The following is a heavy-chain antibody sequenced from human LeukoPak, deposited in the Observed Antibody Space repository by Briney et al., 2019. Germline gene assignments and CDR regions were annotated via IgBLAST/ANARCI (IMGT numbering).Heavy chain of an antibody. Sequence: GGSLRLSCAASGFTFSSYAMSWVRQAPGKGLEWVSAITGSGGSTYYADSVKGRFTISRDNSKNTLYLQMNSQRAEDTAVYYCAKRRDGYAATDYWGQGTLVTVSS. CDR1: GFTFSSYA. J-gene: IGHJ4*02. CDR2: ITGSGGST. V-gene: IGHV3-23*01. CDR3: AKRRDGYAATDY. D-gene: IGHD5-24*01.